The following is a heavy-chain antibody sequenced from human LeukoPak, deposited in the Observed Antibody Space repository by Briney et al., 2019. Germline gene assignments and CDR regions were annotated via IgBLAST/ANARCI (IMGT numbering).Heavy chain of an antibody. CDR3: ARFTTTYYFDH. D-gene: IGHD3-22*01. V-gene: IGHV3-21*01. CDR1: GFTFSSYG. CDR2: ISSGSTYI. Sequence: PGRSLRLSCAASGFTFSSYGMHWVRQAPGKGLEWVSSISSGSTYIYYADSVKGRFTISRDNAKNSLFLQMNRLRAEDTAVYYCARFTTTYYFDHWGQGTLVTVSS. J-gene: IGHJ4*02.